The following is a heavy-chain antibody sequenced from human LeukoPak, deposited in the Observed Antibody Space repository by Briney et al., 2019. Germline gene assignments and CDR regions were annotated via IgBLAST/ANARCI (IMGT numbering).Heavy chain of an antibody. J-gene: IGHJ3*02. CDR1: GFTFSSYE. CDR3: AREAGTLTIDAFDI. V-gene: IGHV3-74*01. D-gene: IGHD1-14*01. Sequence: GGSLRLSCAASGFTFSSYEMNWVRQAPGKGLVWVSRINSDGSSTSYADSVKGRFTISRDNAKNTLYLQMNSLRAEDTAVYYCAREAGTLTIDAFDIWGQGTMVTVSS. CDR2: INSDGSST.